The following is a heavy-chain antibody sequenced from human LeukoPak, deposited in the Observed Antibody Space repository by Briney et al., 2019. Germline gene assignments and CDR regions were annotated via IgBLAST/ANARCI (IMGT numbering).Heavy chain of an antibody. J-gene: IGHJ4*02. CDR2: SGSTGSST. CDR1: GFTSTTYA. Sequence: VGCLRLSSAASGFTSTTYAMTSVRQGPDKGLWWGSVSGSTGSSTYYADSVKGRFTISRDSSKSTLYLQMNSLRAEDTAVYYCAIGPRQKRGLNTYWGQGTLVTVSS. V-gene: IGHV3-23*01. D-gene: IGHD3/OR15-3a*01. CDR3: AIGPRQKRGLNTY.